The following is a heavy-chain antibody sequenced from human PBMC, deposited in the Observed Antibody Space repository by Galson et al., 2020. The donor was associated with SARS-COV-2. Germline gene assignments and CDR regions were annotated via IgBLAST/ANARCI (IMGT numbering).Heavy chain of an antibody. CDR1: GFAFSDYY. V-gene: IGHV3-11*01. Sequence: GGSLRLSCAASGFAFSDYYMNWIRQAPGKGLEWLSYISSSGTTVYYGDSARGRFTISRDNAKKSLYLQMNSLRADDTAVYFCARDIGVRGSARGLGVWGQGTTVIGSS. J-gene: IGHJ6*02. D-gene: IGHD3-10*01. CDR3: ARDIGVRGSARGLGV. CDR2: ISSSGTTV.